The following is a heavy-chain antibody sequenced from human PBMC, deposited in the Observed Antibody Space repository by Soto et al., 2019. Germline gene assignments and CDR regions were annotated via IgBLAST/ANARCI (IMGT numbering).Heavy chain of an antibody. D-gene: IGHD1-1*01. J-gene: IGHJ6*02. CDR1: GFTVSSNS. CDR2: IYSGGST. Sequence: EVQLVESGGGLIQPGGSLRLSCAASGFTVSSNSMSWVRQAPGKGLEWVSVIYSGGSTYYADSVKGRFTISRDNSKNTLYLQMNSLRAEDTAVYYCARDYGSNWNQFNYYGMDVWGQGTTVTVSS. V-gene: IGHV3-53*01. CDR3: ARDYGSNWNQFNYYGMDV.